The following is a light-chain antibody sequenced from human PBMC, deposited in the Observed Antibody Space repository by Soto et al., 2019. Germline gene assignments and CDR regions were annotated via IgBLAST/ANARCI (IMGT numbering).Light chain of an antibody. J-gene: IGKJ1*01. V-gene: IGKV1-39*01. Sequence: DIQMTQSPSSLSASVGDRVTITCRASQSISIYLNWYQQKPGKAPNLLIYGASSLQSGVPSRFSGSGSGTDFTLTISSLQPEDFEVYYCQQYNNWPRTFGQGTKV. CDR2: GAS. CDR3: QQYNNWPRT. CDR1: QSISIY.